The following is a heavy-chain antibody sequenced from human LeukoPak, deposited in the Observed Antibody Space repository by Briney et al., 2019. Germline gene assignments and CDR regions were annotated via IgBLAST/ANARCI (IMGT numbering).Heavy chain of an antibody. J-gene: IGHJ4*02. V-gene: IGHV1-18*01. CDR1: GGTFSNYA. D-gene: IGHD2-15*01. CDR2: ISVYNGNT. CDR3: ARVGGYYFAPDY. Sequence: EASVKVSCKASGGTFSNYAISWVRQAPGQGLEWMGWISVYNGNTNYAQKVQGRVTMTTDTSTSTAYMDLRSLRSDDTAVYYCARVGGYYFAPDYWGQGTLVTVSS.